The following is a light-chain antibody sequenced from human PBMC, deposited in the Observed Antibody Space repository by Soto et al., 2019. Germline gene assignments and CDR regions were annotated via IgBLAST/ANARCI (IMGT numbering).Light chain of an antibody. CDR1: QSISNW. CDR3: QQYNTSPLT. J-gene: IGKJ4*01. V-gene: IGKV1-5*01. Sequence: DIQMTQSPSTLSASVRDRVTITCRANQSISNWLAWYQQRPGKAPNLLIYDASSLQSGVPSRFSGSGYGREFTLTISNLQPDDFATYYCQQYNTSPLTFGGGTKVEIK. CDR2: DAS.